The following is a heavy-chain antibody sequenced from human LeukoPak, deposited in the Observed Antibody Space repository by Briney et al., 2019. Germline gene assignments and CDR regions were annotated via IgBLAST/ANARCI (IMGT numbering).Heavy chain of an antibody. CDR3: ARALFTPRGY. CDR1: GFTFSSYA. V-gene: IGHV3-23*01. J-gene: IGHJ4*02. Sequence: GGSLRLSCAASGFTFSSYAMSWVRQAPGKGLEWVSAISGSGGSTYYADSVKGRFTISRDNAKNSLYLQMNSLRAEDTALYYCARALFTPRGYWGQGTLVTVSS. D-gene: IGHD3-10*01. CDR2: ISGSGGST.